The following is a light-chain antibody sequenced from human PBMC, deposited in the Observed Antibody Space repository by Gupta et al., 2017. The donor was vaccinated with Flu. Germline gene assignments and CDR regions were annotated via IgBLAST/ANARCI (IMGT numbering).Light chain of an antibody. CDR3: SSYTSSNSLNV. CDR2: EVN. V-gene: IGLV2-14*01. Sequence: SSDLGGYDYVSWHQQHQGKAPKLIIYEVNNRPSGVSDRFSGSKSGNTASLTISGLQAEDEADYYCSSYTSSNSLNVFGSGTKVTFL. CDR1: SSDLGGYDY. J-gene: IGLJ1*01.